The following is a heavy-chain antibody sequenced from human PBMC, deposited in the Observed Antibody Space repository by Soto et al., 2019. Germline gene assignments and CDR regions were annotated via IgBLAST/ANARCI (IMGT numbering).Heavy chain of an antibody. CDR1: GGSISSYY. J-gene: IGHJ5*02. V-gene: IGHV4-59*01. D-gene: IGHD2-2*01. CDR3: ARGSVPAARNWFDP. CDR2: IYYSGST. Sequence: SETLSLTCTVSGGSISSYYWGWIRQPPGKGLEWIGYIYYSGSTNYNPSLKSRVTISVDTSKNQFSLKLSSVTAADTAVYYCARGSVPAARNWFDPWGQGTLVTVSS.